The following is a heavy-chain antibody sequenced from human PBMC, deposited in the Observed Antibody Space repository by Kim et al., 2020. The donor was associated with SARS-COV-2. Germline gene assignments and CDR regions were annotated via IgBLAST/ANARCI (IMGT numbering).Heavy chain of an antibody. Sequence: SETLSLTCTVSGGSISSGDYFWGWIRQPPGKGLEWIGSIYYSGSTYYNPSLMSRVTISVDTSKNQFSLKLSSVTAADAAVYYCARRHGYKKFPFDYWGQGTLVTVSS. CDR1: GGSISSGDYF. CDR3: ARRHGYKKFPFDY. V-gene: IGHV4-39*01. J-gene: IGHJ4*02. D-gene: IGHD5-12*01. CDR2: IYYSGST.